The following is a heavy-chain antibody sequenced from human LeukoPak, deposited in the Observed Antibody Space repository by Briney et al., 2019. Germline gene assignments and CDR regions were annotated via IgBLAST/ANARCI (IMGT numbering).Heavy chain of an antibody. V-gene: IGHV4-31*03. Sequence: SQTLSLTCTVSGGSISSGGYYWSWIRQHPGKGLEWIGYIYYSGSTYYNPSLKSRVTISVDTSKNQFSLKLSSVTAADTAVYYCASRGVVATLGAFDIWGQGTMVTVSS. CDR3: ASRGVVATLGAFDI. CDR1: GGSISSGGYY. CDR2: IYYSGST. D-gene: IGHD5-12*01. J-gene: IGHJ3*02.